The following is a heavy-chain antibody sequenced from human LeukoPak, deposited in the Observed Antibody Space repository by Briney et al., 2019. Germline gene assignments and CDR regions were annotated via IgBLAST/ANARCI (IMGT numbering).Heavy chain of an antibody. Sequence: GGSLRLSCAASEFTFSTYAMSWVRQAPGKGLEWVAATSGSGVNSYYADSVRGRFTISRDNSQNTLYLQMDSLRAEDTALYYCAKEYSGYDFDYWGQGTLVTVSS. D-gene: IGHD5-12*01. J-gene: IGHJ4*02. V-gene: IGHV3-23*01. CDR2: TSGSGVNS. CDR1: EFTFSTYA. CDR3: AKEYSGYDFDY.